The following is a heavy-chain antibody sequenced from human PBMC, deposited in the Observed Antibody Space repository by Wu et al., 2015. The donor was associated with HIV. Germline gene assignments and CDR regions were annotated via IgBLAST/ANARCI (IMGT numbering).Heavy chain of an antibody. CDR3: AREVAGY. J-gene: IGHJ4*02. CDR1: GGSLNTYY. CDR2: INHSGNT. V-gene: IGHV4-34*02. Sequence: QVQLQQWGAGLLKPSETLSLTCAVYGGSLNTYYWSWIRQPPGEGLEWVGEINHSGNTNYNPSLEGRVTISVDTSKNQFSLKVSSVTAADTAVYYCAREVAGYWGQGTLVTVSS. D-gene: IGHD5-12*01.